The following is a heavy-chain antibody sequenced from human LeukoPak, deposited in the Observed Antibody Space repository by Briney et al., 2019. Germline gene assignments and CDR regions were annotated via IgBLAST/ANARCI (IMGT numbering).Heavy chain of an antibody. Sequence: SETLSLTCTVSGGSISTYYWSWIRQPAGKGLEWIGRIHISGNTDYNPSLESRVTMSVHTSKNQFSLKLSSVTAADTAVYYCARVVVVPAAILKIVGYFDYWGQGTLVTVSS. CDR2: IHISGNT. CDR3: ARVVVVPAAILKIVGYFDY. J-gene: IGHJ4*02. CDR1: GGSISTYY. D-gene: IGHD2-2*01. V-gene: IGHV4-4*07.